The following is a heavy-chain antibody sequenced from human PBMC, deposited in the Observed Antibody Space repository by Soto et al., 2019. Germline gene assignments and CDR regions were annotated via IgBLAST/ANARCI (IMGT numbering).Heavy chain of an antibody. V-gene: IGHV1-69*13. D-gene: IGHD6-19*01. Sequence: EASVKVSCKASGGTFSSYAISWVRQAPGQGLEWMGGIIPIFGTANYAQKFQGRVTITADESTSTAYMELSSLRSEDTAVYYCARDQYSSGENWFDPWGQGTLVTVSS. CDR1: GGTFSSYA. CDR2: IIPIFGTA. CDR3: ARDQYSSGENWFDP. J-gene: IGHJ5*02.